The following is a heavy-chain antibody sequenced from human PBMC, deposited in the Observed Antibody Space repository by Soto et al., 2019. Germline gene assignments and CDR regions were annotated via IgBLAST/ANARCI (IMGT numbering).Heavy chain of an antibody. CDR3: ARRRVVPAAKYYYYYGIDV. CDR2: IDPSDSYT. CDR1: GYSFTSYW. V-gene: IGHV5-10-1*01. J-gene: IGHJ6*02. D-gene: IGHD2-2*01. Sequence: PGESLKISCKGSGYSFTSYWISWVRQMPGKGLEWMGRIDPSDSYTNYSPSFQGHVTISADKSISTAYLQWSSLKASDTAMYYCARRRVVPAAKYYYYYGIDVSSPGTTVTVSS.